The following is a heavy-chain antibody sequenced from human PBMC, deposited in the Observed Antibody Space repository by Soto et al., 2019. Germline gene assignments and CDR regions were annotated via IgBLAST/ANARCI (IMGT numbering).Heavy chain of an antibody. CDR3: AKNGPAYADAFDS. V-gene: IGHV3-23*01. CDR1: GFIFASYA. CDR2: ISGSAGTT. J-gene: IGHJ3*01. D-gene: IGHD2-8*01. Sequence: EVQLSQSGGGWVQPGGSLRLSCSASGFIFASYAMSWVRQAPGKGLEWVLVISGSAGTTDYAGSVTGRFTISRDNSKNTLYLHMNSLKGEDTAVYYCAKNGPAYADAFDSWGQGTMVTVSS.